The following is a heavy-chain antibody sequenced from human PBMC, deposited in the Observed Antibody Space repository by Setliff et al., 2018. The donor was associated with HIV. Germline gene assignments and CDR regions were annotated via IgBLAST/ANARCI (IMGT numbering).Heavy chain of an antibody. J-gene: IGHJ4*01. V-gene: IGHV4-31*03. D-gene: IGHD6-6*01. Sequence: SETLSLTCTVSGGSINNDIYFWTWIRQRPGKGLEWIGYIYYSGSTHSNPSLKSRLTISVDTSSNQFSLKLNSVTAADTAIYYCARSSRSSPFWFDYWGLGTLVPSPQ. CDR3: ARSSRSSPFWFDY. CDR1: GGSINNDIYF. CDR2: IYYSGST.